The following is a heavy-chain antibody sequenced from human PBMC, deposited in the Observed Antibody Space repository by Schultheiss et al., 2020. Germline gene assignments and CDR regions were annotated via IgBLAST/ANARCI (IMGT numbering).Heavy chain of an antibody. CDR2: GSGAAR. CDR3: AKDLSSGAARAFDI. Sequence: GESLKISCAASGFTFSSYAMTWVRQAAGKGLQWVSAGSGAARYYADSVQGRFTISRDNSKNTLYLQMNSLRAEDTAVYYCAKDLSSGAARAFDIWGQGTMVTVS. J-gene: IGHJ3*02. D-gene: IGHD6-6*01. V-gene: IGHV3-23*01. CDR1: GFTFSSYA.